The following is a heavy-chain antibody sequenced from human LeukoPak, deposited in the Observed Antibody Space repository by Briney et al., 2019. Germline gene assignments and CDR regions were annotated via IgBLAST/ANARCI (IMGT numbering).Heavy chain of an antibody. CDR3: TKDWSGSSHFDY. D-gene: IGHD1-26*01. CDR2: ISGSGGST. Sequence: GGSLRLSCAASGFTFSSYAMSWVRQAPGKGLEWVSAISGSGGSTYYADSVKGRFTISRDNSKNTLYLQMNSLRAEDTAVYYCTKDWSGSSHFDYWGQGTLVTVSS. V-gene: IGHV3-23*01. CDR1: GFTFSSYA. J-gene: IGHJ4*02.